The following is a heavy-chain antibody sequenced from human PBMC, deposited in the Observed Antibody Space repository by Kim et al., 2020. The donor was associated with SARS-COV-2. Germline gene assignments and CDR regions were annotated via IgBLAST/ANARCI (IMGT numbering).Heavy chain of an antibody. D-gene: IGHD4-17*01. CDR2: ISGSGGST. V-gene: IGHV3-23*01. J-gene: IGHJ4*02. CDR1: GFTFSSYA. Sequence: GGSLRLSCAASGFTFSSYAMSWVRQAPGKGLEWVSAISGSGGSTYYADSVKGRFTISRDNSKNTLYVQMNSLRAEDTAVYYCAKGTDYGDLLFENWGQGTLVTVSS. CDR3: AKGTDYGDLLFEN.